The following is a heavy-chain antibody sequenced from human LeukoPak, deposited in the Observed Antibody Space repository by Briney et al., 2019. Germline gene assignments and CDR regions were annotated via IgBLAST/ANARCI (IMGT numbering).Heavy chain of an antibody. V-gene: IGHV3-23*01. D-gene: IGHD6-19*01. J-gene: IGHJ4*02. Sequence: GGSLRLSCAVSGFTFSSYAMSWVRQAPGKGLEWVSAISGSGGSTYYADSVKGRFTISRDNSKNTLYLQMNSLRAEDTAVYYCAKGLGSGWYSYFDYWGQGTLVTVSS. CDR1: GFTFSSYA. CDR3: AKGLGSGWYSYFDY. CDR2: ISGSGGST.